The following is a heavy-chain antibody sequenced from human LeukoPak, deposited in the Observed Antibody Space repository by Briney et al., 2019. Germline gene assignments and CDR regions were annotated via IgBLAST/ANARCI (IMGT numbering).Heavy chain of an antibody. Sequence: SETLSLTCAVYGGSFSGYYWSWIRQPPGKGLEWIGEINHSGSTNYNPSLKSRVTISVDTSKNQFSLKLSSVTAADTAVYYCARVTMIVVVGAFDIWGQGTMVTVSS. CDR1: GGSFSGYY. J-gene: IGHJ3*02. CDR3: ARVTMIVVVGAFDI. V-gene: IGHV4-34*01. CDR2: INHSGST. D-gene: IGHD3-22*01.